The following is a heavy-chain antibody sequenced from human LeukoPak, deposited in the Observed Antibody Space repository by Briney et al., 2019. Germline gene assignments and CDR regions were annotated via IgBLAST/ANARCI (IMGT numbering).Heavy chain of an antibody. CDR3: ARGPPIVVVPAAIGAFDI. CDR1: GGSFSGYY. CDR2: INHSGST. Sequence: SETLSLTCAVYGGSFSGYYWSRIRQPPGKGLEWIGEINHSGSTNYNPSLKSRVTISVDTSKNQFSLKLSSVTAADTAVYYCARGPPIVVVPAAIGAFDIWGQGTMVTVSS. D-gene: IGHD2-2*01. V-gene: IGHV4-34*01. J-gene: IGHJ3*02.